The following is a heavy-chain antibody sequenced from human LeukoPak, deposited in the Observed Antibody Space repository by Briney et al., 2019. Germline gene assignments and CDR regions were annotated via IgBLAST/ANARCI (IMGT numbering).Heavy chain of an antibody. Sequence: PGGSLRLSCAASGFTFSSYVMGWVRQAQGMRLEWVSAIGSSGTSTYYADSVKGRFTISRDNSKTTVYLHMNSLRAEDTAVYYCARDSDSGYGPFASWGQGTLVTVSS. CDR2: IGSSGTST. D-gene: IGHD5-12*01. J-gene: IGHJ4*02. CDR1: GFTFSSYV. V-gene: IGHV3-23*01. CDR3: ARDSDSGYGPFAS.